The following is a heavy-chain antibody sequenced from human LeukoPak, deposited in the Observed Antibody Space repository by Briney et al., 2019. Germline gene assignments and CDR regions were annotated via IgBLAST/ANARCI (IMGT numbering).Heavy chain of an antibody. D-gene: IGHD6-13*01. Sequence: ASVKVSCKTSGYTFTTYGFSWVRQAPGQGLEWMGWISAYNGDINYAQKFQGRLTMTTDTFTNTAYLELRSLRSDDTAVYYCARDHSSSGLLFDYWGQGTPVTVSS. CDR2: ISAYNGDI. V-gene: IGHV1-18*01. CDR3: ARDHSSSGLLFDY. J-gene: IGHJ4*02. CDR1: GYTFTTYG.